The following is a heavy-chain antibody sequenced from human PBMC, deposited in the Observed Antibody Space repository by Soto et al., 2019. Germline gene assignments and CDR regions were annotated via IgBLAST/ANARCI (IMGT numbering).Heavy chain of an antibody. J-gene: IGHJ4*02. CDR1: GFSLSTSGVG. CDR2: IYWDDDK. Sequence: SGPTLVNPTQTLTLTCTFSGFSLSTSGVGVGWIRQPPGKALEWLTLIYWDDDKRYSPSLKSRLTITKDTSKNQVVLTMTNMDPVDTATYYCAHRPSYCSGYSCYSGFDYWGQGTLVTVSS. V-gene: IGHV2-5*02. D-gene: IGHD2-15*01. CDR3: AHRPSYCSGYSCYSGFDY.